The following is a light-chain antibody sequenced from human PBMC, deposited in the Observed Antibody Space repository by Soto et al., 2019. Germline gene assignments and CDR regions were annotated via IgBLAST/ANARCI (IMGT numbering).Light chain of an antibody. CDR3: SSYTSSTTLPYV. CDR1: SSDVGGYNF. J-gene: IGLJ1*01. CDR2: EVS. Sequence: QSALTQPASVSGSPGQSITISCTGTSSDVGGYNFVSWSQQHPGKAPKHMIYEVSNRPSGVSYRFSGSKSGNTASLTISGLQAEDEADYYCSSYTSSTTLPYVFGTGTKLTVL. V-gene: IGLV2-14*01.